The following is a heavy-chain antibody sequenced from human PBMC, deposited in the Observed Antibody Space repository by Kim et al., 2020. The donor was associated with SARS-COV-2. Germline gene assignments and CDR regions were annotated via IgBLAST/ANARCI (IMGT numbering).Heavy chain of an antibody. J-gene: IGHJ4*02. Sequence: GSTYYAESVEGRFTISRDNSKNTLYLQMNSLRAEDTAVYYCAKGEQWLVNWGQGTLVTVSS. CDR2: GST. D-gene: IGHD6-19*01. V-gene: IGHV3-23*01. CDR3: AKGEQWLVN.